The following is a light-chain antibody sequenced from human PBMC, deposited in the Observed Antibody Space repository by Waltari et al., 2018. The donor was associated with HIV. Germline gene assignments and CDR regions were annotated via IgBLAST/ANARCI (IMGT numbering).Light chain of an antibody. CDR1: SSAVAASNL. CDR2: GVN. Sequence: HSALPQPASVSGSPGQSLTISCTGPSSAVAASNLVSWYQQLPGKAPKLLIYGVNKRPSGVSDRFSASKSGNTASLALSGLQAEDEANYYCCSCTGRKSLIFGGGTKLTVL. CDR3: CSCTGRKSLI. V-gene: IGLV2-23*02. J-gene: IGLJ2*01.